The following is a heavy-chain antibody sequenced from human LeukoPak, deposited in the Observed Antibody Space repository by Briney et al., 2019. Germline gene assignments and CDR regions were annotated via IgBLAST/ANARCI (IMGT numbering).Heavy chain of an antibody. CDR3: ARVMTTATTWAFDV. J-gene: IGHJ3*01. CDR2: VYHEGST. D-gene: IGHD4-17*01. Sequence: SEALSLPFTVSGFSISSGYYWGWIRQPPGKGLEWIGSVYHEGSTYYNPSLKSRVTISVDTPKNQFSLKLSPVTAADTAVYYCARVMTTATTWAFDVWGQGTMVTV. CDR1: GFSISSGYY. V-gene: IGHV4-38-2*02.